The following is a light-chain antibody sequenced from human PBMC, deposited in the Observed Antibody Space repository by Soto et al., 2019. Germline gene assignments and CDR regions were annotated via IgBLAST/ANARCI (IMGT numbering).Light chain of an antibody. CDR1: QSLSSSY. Sequence: EIVLTQSPGTLSLSPGERATLSCRASQSLSSSYLAWYQLKPGQAPRLLIYGAYNRATGLPDRFSGSGSGTDFTLTISRLDPEDFAVYFCLQYASPLYTFGQGTKLEI. V-gene: IGKV3-20*01. CDR3: LQYASPLYT. J-gene: IGKJ2*01. CDR2: GAY.